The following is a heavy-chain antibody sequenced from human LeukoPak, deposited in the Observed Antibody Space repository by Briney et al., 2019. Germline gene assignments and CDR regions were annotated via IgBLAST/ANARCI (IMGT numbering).Heavy chain of an antibody. CDR2: ISWNSGSI. V-gene: IGHV3-9*01. Sequence: GRSLRLSCAASGFTFDDYAMHWVRQAPGKGLEWVSGISWNSGSIGYADSVKGRFTVSRDHSNNTLYLQMNSLTLEDTAVYYCAKLVDYCEGRTCFTTYYYTDIWGQGTTVTVSS. D-gene: IGHD4/OR15-4a*01. CDR1: GFTFDDYA. J-gene: IGHJ6*03. CDR3: AKLVDYCEGRTCFTTYYYTDI.